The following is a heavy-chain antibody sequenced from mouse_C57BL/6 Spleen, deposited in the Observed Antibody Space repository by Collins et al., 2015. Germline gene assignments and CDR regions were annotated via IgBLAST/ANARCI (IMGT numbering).Heavy chain of an antibody. V-gene: IGHV14-1*01. D-gene: IGHD3-3*01. CDR3: TRGDAY. CDR1: GFNIKDFH. J-gene: IGHJ3*01. CDR2: IAPEDGDT. Sequence: EVQLQQSGAELVRPGASVKLSCKTSGFNIKDFHMHWVNQRPEQGLEWIGRIAPEDGDTEYAPKFQGTATMTADTSSNTAYLHLSSLTSEDTAVYYCTRGDAYWGRGTLVTVSA.